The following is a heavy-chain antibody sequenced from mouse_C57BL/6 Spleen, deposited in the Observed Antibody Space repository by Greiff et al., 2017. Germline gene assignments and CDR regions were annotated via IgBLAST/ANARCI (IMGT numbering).Heavy chain of an antibody. J-gene: IGHJ4*01. V-gene: IGHV5-17*01. CDR2: ISSGSSTT. D-gene: IGHD1-1*02. CDR3: ARRGRLWEGAMGC. CDR1: GFPFSDYG. Sequence: DVMLVESGGGLVKPGGSLKLSCAASGFPFSDYGMPWVRQAPEKGLEWVAYISSGSSTTYYADTVKGRVTISRDNAKNTLYLQVTSLRSEDTAMYYCARRGRLWEGAMGCWSQGTTGTVSS.